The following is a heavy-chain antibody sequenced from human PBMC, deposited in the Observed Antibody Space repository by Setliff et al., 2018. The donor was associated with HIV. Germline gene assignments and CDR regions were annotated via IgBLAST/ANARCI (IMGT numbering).Heavy chain of an antibody. CDR2: ISTYNGNK. CDR3: ARGFRTFVNYDSSGLSPDYYFDY. Sequence: ASVKVSCKASGYTFTSYAMHWVRQAPGQGLEWMGWISTYNGNKHYAQKLQGRVTMTTDTSTSTAYMELRSLRSDDTAVYYCARGFRTFVNYDSSGLSPDYYFDYWGQGTLVTVSS. V-gene: IGHV1-18*01. D-gene: IGHD3-22*01. J-gene: IGHJ4*02. CDR1: GYTFTSYA.